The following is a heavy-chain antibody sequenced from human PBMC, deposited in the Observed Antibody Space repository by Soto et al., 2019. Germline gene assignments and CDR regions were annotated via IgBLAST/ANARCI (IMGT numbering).Heavy chain of an antibody. J-gene: IGHJ6*02. V-gene: IGHV4-39*01. CDR3: ARVAIFGYEDYYYYYGMDV. CDR1: GGSISSSSYY. CDR2: IYYSGST. D-gene: IGHD3-3*01. Sequence: QLQLQESGPGLVKPSETLSLTCTVSGGSISSSSYYWGWIRQPPGKGLEWIGSIYYSGSTYYNPSLKSRVTISVDTSKNQFSLKLSSVTAADTAVYYCARVAIFGYEDYYYYYGMDVWGQGTTVTVSS.